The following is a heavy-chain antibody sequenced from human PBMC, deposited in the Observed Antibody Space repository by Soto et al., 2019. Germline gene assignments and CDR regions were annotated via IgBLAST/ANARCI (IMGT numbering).Heavy chain of an antibody. CDR2: IFYTGTT. V-gene: IGHV4-59*08. CDR1: GCSVLTSY. D-gene: IGHD3-22*01. J-gene: IGHJ3*02. Sequence: SEALHLTCTVSGCSVLTSYTTYPRQPPGKGLEWIGYIFYTGTTSYNPSLKSRVTMSVDTSQSQFSLKLSSVTAADTAVYYCATEAYASSGSLAFDIWGQGTLVT. CDR3: ATEAYASSGSLAFDI.